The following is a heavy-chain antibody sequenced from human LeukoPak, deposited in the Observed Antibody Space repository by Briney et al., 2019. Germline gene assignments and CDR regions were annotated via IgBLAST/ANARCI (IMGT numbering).Heavy chain of an antibody. CDR3: ARAPGAYYDAFDI. CDR1: GFTVSSKY. Sequence: GGSLRLSCAASGFTVSSKYMSWVRQAPGKGLEWVSLISGGGSTYYADSVKGRFTISRDNSKNTLYLQMNSLRAEDTAVYYCARAPGAYYDAFDIWGQGTMVTVSS. CDR2: ISGGGST. D-gene: IGHD3-10*01. V-gene: IGHV3-66*01. J-gene: IGHJ3*02.